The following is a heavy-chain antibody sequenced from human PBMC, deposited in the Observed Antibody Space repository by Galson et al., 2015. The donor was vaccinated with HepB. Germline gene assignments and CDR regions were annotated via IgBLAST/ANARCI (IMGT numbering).Heavy chain of an antibody. CDR1: GYSFTRHW. CDR3: ARQRDKYAVFDY. V-gene: IGHV5-51*01. J-gene: IGHJ4*02. D-gene: IGHD2-15*01. CDR2: IYPDGSDI. Sequence: QSGAEVKKPGESLKISCKGSGYSFTRHWIGWVRQMPGKGLEWMGVIYPDGSDIRYSPSFQGQVTISADKSISTAYLQWSSLKASDTAMYYCARQRDKYAVFDYWGQGALVTVSS.